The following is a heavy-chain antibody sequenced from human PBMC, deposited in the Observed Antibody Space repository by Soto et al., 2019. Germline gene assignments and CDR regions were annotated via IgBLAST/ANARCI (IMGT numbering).Heavy chain of an antibody. CDR1: GFTFSDYS. J-gene: IGHJ6*02. CDR3: AKRGMDSYYYYGMDV. CDR2: ITYDGSNK. Sequence: QVQLVESGGGVVQPGRSLRLSCAASGFTFSDYSMHWVRQAPGNGLEWVAHITYDGSNKYYADYVKGRFTISRDNSKNTLFLQLNSLRAEDTAMYYCAKRGMDSYYYYGMDVWGQGTTVTVSS. V-gene: IGHV3-30*18. D-gene: IGHD1-20*01.